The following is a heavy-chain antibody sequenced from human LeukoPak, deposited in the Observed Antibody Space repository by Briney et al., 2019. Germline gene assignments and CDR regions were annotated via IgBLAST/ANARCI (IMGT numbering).Heavy chain of an antibody. CDR1: EFTFSSYG. J-gene: IGHJ4*02. D-gene: IGHD2-21*02. V-gene: IGHV3-30*18. CDR2: ISYDGSDK. CDR3: AKDISGGDCPDY. Sequence: PGRSLRLPCAASEFTFSSYGMHWVRQTPGKGLEWVAVISYDGSDKYYADSVKGRFTISRDNSKNTLYLQMNSLRAEDTAVYYCAKDISGGDCPDYWGQGTLVTVSS.